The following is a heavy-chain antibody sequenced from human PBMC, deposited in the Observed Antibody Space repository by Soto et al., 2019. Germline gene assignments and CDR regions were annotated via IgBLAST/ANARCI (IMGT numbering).Heavy chain of an antibody. Sequence: SETLSLTCAVYGGSFSGYYWSWIRQPPGKGLEWIGEINHSGSTNYNPSLKSRVTISVDTSKNHFSLKLTSVSAADTAIYYCVRDNYGDYDSWGQGTLVTVSS. D-gene: IGHD4-17*01. V-gene: IGHV4-34*01. CDR1: GGSFSGYY. CDR3: VRDNYGDYDS. J-gene: IGHJ5*01. CDR2: INHSGST.